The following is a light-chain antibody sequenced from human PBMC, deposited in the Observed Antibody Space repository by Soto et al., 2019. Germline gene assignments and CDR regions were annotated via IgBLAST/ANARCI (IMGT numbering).Light chain of an antibody. V-gene: IGLV2-8*01. Sequence: QSALTQFPSASGSPGQSVTNSCTGTSSDIGGYNSVSWYQQHPGKAPKVMIYDVSKRPSGVPDRFSGSKSGNTASLTVSALQAEDEADYYCSSYTDRNNLVFGTGTKLTVL. CDR3: SSYTDRNNLV. CDR1: SSDIGGYNS. CDR2: DVS. J-gene: IGLJ1*01.